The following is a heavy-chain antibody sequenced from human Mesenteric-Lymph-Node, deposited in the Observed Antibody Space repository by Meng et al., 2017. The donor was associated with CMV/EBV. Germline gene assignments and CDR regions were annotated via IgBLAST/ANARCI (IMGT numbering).Heavy chain of an antibody. J-gene: IGHJ3*02. CDR3: AKDKGYQGLYGDAFDI. D-gene: IGHD2-2*01. Sequence: GESLKISCVGSGFFFSDDWMSWVRQAPGKGPEWVANIKQDGSDKNYVDSVKGRFTISRDNSKNTQFLQMNSLRTEDTAVYYCAKDKGYQGLYGDAFDIWGQGTMVTVSS. CDR1: GFFFSDDW. V-gene: IGHV3-7*01. CDR2: IKQDGSDK.